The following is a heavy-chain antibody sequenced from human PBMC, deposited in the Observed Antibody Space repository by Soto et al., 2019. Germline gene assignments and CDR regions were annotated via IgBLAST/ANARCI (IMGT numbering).Heavy chain of an antibody. J-gene: IGHJ3*02. D-gene: IGHD2-2*02. V-gene: IGHV3-21*01. CDR3: ARTLGGYCSSTSCYIRYRAFDI. CDR2: ISSSSSYI. Sequence: GGSLRLSCAASGFTFSSYSMNWVRQAPGKGLEWVSSISSSSSYIYYADSVKGRFTISRDNAKNSLYLQMNSLRAEDTAVYYCARTLGGYCSSTSCYIRYRAFDIWGQGTMVTVSS. CDR1: GFTFSSYS.